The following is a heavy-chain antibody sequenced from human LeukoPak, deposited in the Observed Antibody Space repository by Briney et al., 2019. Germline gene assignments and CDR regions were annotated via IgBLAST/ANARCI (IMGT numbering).Heavy chain of an antibody. D-gene: IGHD6-13*01. CDR2: IIPISGTA. V-gene: IGHV1-69*13. Sequence: GASVKVSCKASGGTFSSYAISWVRQAPGQGLEWMGGIIPISGTANYAQKFQGRVTITADESTSTAYMELSSLRSEDTAVYYCAREGYSSSWYGWYFDLWGRGTLVTVSS. J-gene: IGHJ2*01. CDR3: AREGYSSSWYGWYFDL. CDR1: GGTFSSYA.